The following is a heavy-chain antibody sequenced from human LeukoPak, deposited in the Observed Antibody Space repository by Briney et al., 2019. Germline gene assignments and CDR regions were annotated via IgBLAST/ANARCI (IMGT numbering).Heavy chain of an antibody. CDR1: EFTFSNYW. D-gene: IGHD2-21*01. CDR2: IQKDGSQK. CDR3: ATVAGYFDY. J-gene: IGHJ4*02. V-gene: IGHV3-7*01. Sequence: PGGSLRLSCAASEFTFSNYWMSRVRQAPGKGLEWVASIQKDGSQKYYLESVKGRFTISRDNTKNSLYLHMSSLRADDTAVYFCATVAGYFDYWGQGTLATVSS.